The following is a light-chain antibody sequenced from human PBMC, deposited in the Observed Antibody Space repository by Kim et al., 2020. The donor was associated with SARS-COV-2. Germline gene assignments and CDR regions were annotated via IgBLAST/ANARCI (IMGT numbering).Light chain of an antibody. V-gene: IGKV3-20*01. CDR2: RAS. Sequence: EIVLTQSPGTLSLSPGERATLSCRASQSVSSNYLAWYQQKPGQAPRLLIYRASSRATGIPDRFSGSGSGTDFTLTISRLEPEDFAVYYCQQYSNSRTFGQGTKVDIK. J-gene: IGKJ1*01. CDR1: QSVSSNY. CDR3: QQYSNSRT.